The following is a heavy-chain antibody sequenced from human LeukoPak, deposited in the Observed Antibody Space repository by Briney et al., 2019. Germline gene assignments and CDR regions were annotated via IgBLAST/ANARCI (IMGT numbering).Heavy chain of an antibody. CDR3: ARETYRYYYDSSGYSLDY. CDR1: GGTFSSYA. Sequence: GASVKVSCKASGGTFSSYAISWVRQAPGQGLEWMGGIIPIFGTANCAQKFQGRVTITADESTSTAYMELSSLRSEDTAVYYCARETYRYYYDSSGYSLDYWGQGTLVTVSS. CDR2: IIPIFGTA. V-gene: IGHV1-69*13. D-gene: IGHD3-22*01. J-gene: IGHJ4*02.